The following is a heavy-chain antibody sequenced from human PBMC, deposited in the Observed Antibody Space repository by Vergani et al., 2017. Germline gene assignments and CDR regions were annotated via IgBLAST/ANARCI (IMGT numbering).Heavy chain of an antibody. CDR2: ISGSGVSA. D-gene: IGHD5/OR15-5a*01. CDR1: EFTFSNYA. V-gene: IGHV3-23*01. CDR3: AQCANSVLRLPVY. J-gene: IGHJ4*02. Sequence: EVQLLESGGGLVQPGGSLRLTCAASEFTFSNYAMNWVRQAPGKGLEWVSGISGSGVSAYYTDSVKGWFTISRDNSKSTLFLQMNGLTSEDTAIYYCAQCANSVLRLPVYWGQGALVAVSS.